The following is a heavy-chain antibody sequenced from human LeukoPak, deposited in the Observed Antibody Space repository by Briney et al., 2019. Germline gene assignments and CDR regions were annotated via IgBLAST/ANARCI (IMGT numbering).Heavy chain of an antibody. CDR1: GFTFDDYA. Sequence: PGRSLRLSCAASGFTFDDYAMHWVRQGPGKGLEWVSNIGTSSTTIYYADSVKGRFTISRDNAKNSLYLQMNSLRADDTAVYYCARFAAGGSYYYYMDVWGKGTTVTVSS. V-gene: IGHV3-48*01. CDR3: ARFAAGGSYYYYMDV. J-gene: IGHJ6*03. CDR2: IGTSSTTI. D-gene: IGHD6-25*01.